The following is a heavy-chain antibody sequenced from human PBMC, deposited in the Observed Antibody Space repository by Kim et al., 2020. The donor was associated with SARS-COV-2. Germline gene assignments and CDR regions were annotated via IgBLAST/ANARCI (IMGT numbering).Heavy chain of an antibody. V-gene: IGHV5-51*01. Sequence: RSSPSFQGQVTISADKSISTAYLQWSSLKASDTAMYYCARLMGSGYYGLFFWGQGTLVTVSS. D-gene: IGHD3-22*01. CDR3: ARLMGSGYYGLFF. J-gene: IGHJ4*02.